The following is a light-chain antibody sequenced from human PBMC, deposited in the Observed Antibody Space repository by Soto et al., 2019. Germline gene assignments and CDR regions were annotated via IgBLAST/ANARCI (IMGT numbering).Light chain of an antibody. V-gene: IGKV1-33*01. J-gene: IGKJ2*01. Sequence: DIQMTQSPSSLSASVGDRVTITCQAGQDITKYLNWYQQKPGRAPKLLIYDASNLEIGVPARFSGRGSGTDFTFTISSLQPEDIATYYCQQYDNLPHTFGQGTKLEIK. CDR1: QDITKY. CDR2: DAS. CDR3: QQYDNLPHT.